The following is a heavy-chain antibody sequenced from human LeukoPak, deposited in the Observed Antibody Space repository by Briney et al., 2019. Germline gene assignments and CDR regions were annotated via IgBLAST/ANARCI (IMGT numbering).Heavy chain of an antibody. CDR2: ISGSGGST. J-gene: IGHJ4*02. D-gene: IGHD5-18*01. Sequence: PGGSLRLSCAASGFTFSSYAMSWVRQAPGKGLEWVSAISGSGGSTYYADSVKGRFTISRDNSKHTLYLQMNSLRAEDTAVYYCAKDLRRGIQLWLDYWGQGTLVTVSS. CDR1: GFTFSSYA. CDR3: AKDLRRGIQLWLDY. V-gene: IGHV3-23*01.